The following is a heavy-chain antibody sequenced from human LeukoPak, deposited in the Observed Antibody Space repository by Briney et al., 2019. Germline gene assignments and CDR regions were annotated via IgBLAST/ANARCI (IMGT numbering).Heavy chain of an antibody. CDR1: GFTFSSHW. Sequence: PGGSLRLSCAASGFTFSSHWMHWVRQAPGKGLVWVARINGDGSSIRYADSVKGRFTISRDNAKNTLHLQMNSLRADDTAVYYCARASYSRAWTLFDYWGQGTLVTVSS. D-gene: IGHD6-19*01. CDR2: INGDGSSI. J-gene: IGHJ4*02. V-gene: IGHV3-74*01. CDR3: ARASYSRAWTLFDY.